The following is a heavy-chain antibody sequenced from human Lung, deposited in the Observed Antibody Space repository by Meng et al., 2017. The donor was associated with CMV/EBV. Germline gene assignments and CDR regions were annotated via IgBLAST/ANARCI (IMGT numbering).Heavy chain of an antibody. CDR1: GFTFSNYA. CDR3: ATGDLVVMIAIPLDY. D-gene: IGHD2-21*01. Sequence: GESXKISCAASGFTFSNYAMHWVRQAPGKGLEWVAVISYDGSNKYYADSVKGRFTISRDDSKNTLYLQMNSLRAEDTAVYYCATGDLVVMIAIPLDYWGQGTLVHVSS. V-gene: IGHV3-30-3*01. CDR2: ISYDGSNK. J-gene: IGHJ4*02.